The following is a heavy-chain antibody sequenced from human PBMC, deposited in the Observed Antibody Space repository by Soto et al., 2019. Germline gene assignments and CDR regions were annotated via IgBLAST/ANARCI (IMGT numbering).Heavy chain of an antibody. CDR1: GGSFSGYY. D-gene: IGHD5-12*01. V-gene: IGHV4-34*01. Sequence: TQTLPLTCAVYGGSFSGYYWSLIRQPPGKGLGCIWVINHSGTTNYNPSLKSRVTISVDTSKNQFSLKLSSVTAADTAVYYCARPLGYSGYHYWGQGTLVTVAS. J-gene: IGHJ4*02. CDR3: ARPLGYSGYHY. CDR2: INHSGTT.